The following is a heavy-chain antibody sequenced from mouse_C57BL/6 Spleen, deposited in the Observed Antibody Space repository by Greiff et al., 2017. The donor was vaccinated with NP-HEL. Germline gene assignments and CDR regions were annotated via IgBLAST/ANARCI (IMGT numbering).Heavy chain of an antibody. CDR3: AKREDSNYGESGFAY. J-gene: IGHJ3*01. Sequence: QVQLQQSGPGLVQPSQSLSITCTVSGFSLTSYGVHWVRQSPGKGLEWLGVIWRGGSTDYNAAFMSRLSITKDNSKSQVFFKMNSLQADDTAIYYCAKREDSNYGESGFAYWGQGTLVTVSA. CDR1: GFSLTSYG. CDR2: IWRGGST. D-gene: IGHD2-5*01. V-gene: IGHV2-5*01.